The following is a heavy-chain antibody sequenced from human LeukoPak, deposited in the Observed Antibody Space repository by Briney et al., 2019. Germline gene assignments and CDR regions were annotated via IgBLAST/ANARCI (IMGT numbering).Heavy chain of an antibody. D-gene: IGHD1-1*01. CDR1: GGSVSSGGYS. J-gene: IGHJ4*02. CDR2: IYDSGST. Sequence: PSQTLSLTCAVSGGSVSSGGYSWSWIRQPPGKDLEWIGYIYDSGSTYYNSSLKSRVTISVDRSKNQFSLKLSSVTAADTAVYYCARRNGPFDYWGQGTLVTVSP. CDR3: ARRNGPFDY. V-gene: IGHV4-30-2*01.